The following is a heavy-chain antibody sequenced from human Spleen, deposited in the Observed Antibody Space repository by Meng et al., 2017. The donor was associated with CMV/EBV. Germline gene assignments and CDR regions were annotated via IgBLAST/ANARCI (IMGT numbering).Heavy chain of an antibody. V-gene: IGHV4-34*01. J-gene: IGHJ4*02. D-gene: IGHD5-24*01. Sequence: YSRSFSGYYWSWIRQPPGKGLEWIGEINQSGSTNYNASLKSRVTISVDTSKNQFSLKLSSVTAADTAVYYCARGFQRWAHISHSPFDYWGQGTLVTVSS. CDR2: INQSGST. CDR3: ARGFQRWAHISHSPFDY. CDR1: SRSFSGYY.